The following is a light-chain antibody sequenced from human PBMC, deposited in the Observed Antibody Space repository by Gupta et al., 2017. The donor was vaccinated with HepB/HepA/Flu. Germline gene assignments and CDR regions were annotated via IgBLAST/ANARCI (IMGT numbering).Light chain of an antibody. CDR3: QQRGSWPRT. CDR2: DSS. J-gene: IGKJ1*01. Sequence: EIVLTQSPDTLSLSPGEGAALSCKASRSVNNYLVWHQQKPGQPPRLLIYDSSNRATGIPARFSGRGSGTDFTLTISSLEPEDSAVYYCQQRGSWPRTFGRGTKVEI. V-gene: IGKV3-11*01. CDR1: RSVNNY.